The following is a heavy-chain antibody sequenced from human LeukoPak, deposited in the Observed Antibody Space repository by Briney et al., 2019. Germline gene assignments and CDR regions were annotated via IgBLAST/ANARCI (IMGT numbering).Heavy chain of an antibody. CDR3: ARDSSYSYGLFDY. CDR2: IYYSGST. CDR1: GGSISSYY. Sequence: SETLSLTCTVSGGSISSYYWSWIRQPPGKGLEWIGYIYYSGSTNYNPSLKSRVTISVDTSKNQFSLKLSSVTAADTAVYYCARDSSYSYGLFDYWGQGTLVTVSS. D-gene: IGHD5-18*01. V-gene: IGHV4-59*01. J-gene: IGHJ4*02.